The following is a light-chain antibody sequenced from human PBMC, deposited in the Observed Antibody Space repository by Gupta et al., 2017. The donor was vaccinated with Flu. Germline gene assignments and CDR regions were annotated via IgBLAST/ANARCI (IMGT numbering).Light chain of an antibody. CDR1: QSVSSY. CDR3: QQRSNWPPLT. CDR2: DAS. V-gene: IGKV3-11*01. J-gene: IGKJ4*01. Sequence: ELVLTQSPATLSLSPGERATLSCRASQSVSSYLAWYQQKPGQAPRLLIYDASNRATGIPARFSGRGYGTDLTLTISSREPEDFAVYYCQQRSNWPPLTFGGGTKVEIK.